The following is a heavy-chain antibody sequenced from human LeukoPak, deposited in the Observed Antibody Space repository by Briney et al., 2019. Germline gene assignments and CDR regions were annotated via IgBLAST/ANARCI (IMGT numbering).Heavy chain of an antibody. J-gene: IGHJ4*02. D-gene: IGHD5-24*01. CDR2: IYYSGST. CDR1: GGSISSYY. CDR3: AREWRWLQLPGVFDY. V-gene: IGHV4-59*01. Sequence: SETLSLTCTVSGGSISSYYWSWIRQPPGKGLEWIGYIYYSGSTNYNPSLKSRVTISVDTSKNLFSLKLSSVTAADTAVYYCAREWRWLQLPGVFDYWGQGTLVTVSS.